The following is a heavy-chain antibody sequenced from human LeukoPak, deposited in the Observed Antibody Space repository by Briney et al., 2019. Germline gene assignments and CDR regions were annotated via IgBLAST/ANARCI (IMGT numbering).Heavy chain of an antibody. J-gene: IGHJ4*02. Sequence: PGGSLRLSCAASGFTFSSYAMSWVRQAPGKGLEWVSAISGSGESTYYPDSVRGRFTISRDNSKNTLYLQMDSLRVEDTAVYYCAKDRSTGSPPPAYWGQGTLVTVSS. V-gene: IGHV3-23*01. CDR3: AKDRSTGSPPPAY. CDR2: ISGSGEST. D-gene: IGHD1-26*01. CDR1: GFTFSSYA.